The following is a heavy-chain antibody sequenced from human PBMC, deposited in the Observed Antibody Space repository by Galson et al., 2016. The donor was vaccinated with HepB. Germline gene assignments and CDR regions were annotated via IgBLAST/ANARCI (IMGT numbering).Heavy chain of an antibody. CDR2: IGHDGRNK. J-gene: IGHJ6*02. D-gene: IGHD6-6*01. CDR3: ARDRLPFIAALNYGMDV. Sequence: SLRLSCAASGITFSNYGMHWVRQAPGKGLEWVAVIGHDGRNKYYADSVKGRFTISRDYSKNTLYVQMNSLRVEDTAVYYCARDRLPFIAALNYGMDVWGQGTTVTVSS. CDR1: GITFSNYG. V-gene: IGHV3-33*01.